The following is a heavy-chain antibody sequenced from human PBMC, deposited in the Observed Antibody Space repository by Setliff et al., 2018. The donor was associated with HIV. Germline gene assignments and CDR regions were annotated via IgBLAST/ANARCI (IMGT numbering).Heavy chain of an antibody. CDR3: ARDQTYYFDSSGYSLGY. Sequence: GGSLRLSCAASGFTFRSYWRHWVRQAPGPGKGLVWVSRINSDGSSRSYADSVKGRFTISRDNAKNTLYLQMNSLRADDTAVYYCARDQTYYFDSSGYSLGYWGQGTLVTVSS. J-gene: IGHJ4*02. V-gene: IGHV3-74*01. CDR2: INSDGSSR. D-gene: IGHD3-22*01. CDR1: GFTFRSYW.